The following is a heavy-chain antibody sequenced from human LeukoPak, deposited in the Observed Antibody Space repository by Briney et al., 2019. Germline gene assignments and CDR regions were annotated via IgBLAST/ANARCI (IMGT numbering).Heavy chain of an antibody. CDR2: IYSGGST. D-gene: IGHD3-9*01. Sequence: GGSLRLSCAASGFTVSSNYMSWVRQAPGKGLEWVSVIYSGGSTYYADSVKGRFTISRDNSKNTLYLQMNSLRAKDTAVYYCARGYYDILTGYYQDDAFDIWGQGTMVTVSS. V-gene: IGHV3-66*01. CDR1: GFTVSSNY. J-gene: IGHJ3*02. CDR3: ARGYYDILTGYYQDDAFDI.